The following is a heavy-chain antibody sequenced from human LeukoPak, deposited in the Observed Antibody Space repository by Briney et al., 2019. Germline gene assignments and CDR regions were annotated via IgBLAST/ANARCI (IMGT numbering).Heavy chain of an antibody. V-gene: IGHV3-30*02. Sequence: PGGSLRLSCGASGFTFSNYGMLWVRQAPGKGLEWVAFIRYDGNNKLYADSVKGRFTISRDNSKNTLYLQMNSLRAEDTAVYYCARVPMVRGIAIAEADYWGQGTLVTVSS. D-gene: IGHD3-10*01. CDR2: IRYDGNNK. CDR1: GFTFSNYG. CDR3: ARVPMVRGIAIAEADY. J-gene: IGHJ4*02.